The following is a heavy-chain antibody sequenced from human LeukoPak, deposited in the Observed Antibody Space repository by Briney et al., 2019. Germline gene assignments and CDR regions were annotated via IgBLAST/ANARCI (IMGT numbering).Heavy chain of an antibody. D-gene: IGHD3-10*01. CDR2: ISWNSGSI. V-gene: IGHV3-9*01. J-gene: IGHJ4*02. CDR1: GFTFDDYD. CDR3: AKGYGSGSYYNPLGY. Sequence: GGSLRLSCAASGFTFDDYDMSWVRQAPGKGLEWVSGISWNSGSIGYADSVKGRFTISRDNAKNSLYLQMNSLRAEDTALYYCAKGYGSGSYYNPLGYWGQGTLVTVSS.